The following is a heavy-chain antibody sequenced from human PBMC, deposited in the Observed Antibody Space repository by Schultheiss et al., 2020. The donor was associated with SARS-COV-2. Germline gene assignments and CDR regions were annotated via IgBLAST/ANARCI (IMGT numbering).Heavy chain of an antibody. CDR1: GFTVSSNY. V-gene: IGHV3-21*01. J-gene: IGHJ3*02. CDR3: ARWVFEAFDI. CDR2: ISSSSSYI. Sequence: GGSLRLSCAASGFTVSSNYMSWVRQAPGKGLEWVSSISSSSSYIYYADSVKGRFTISRDNAKNSLYLQMNSLRAEDTAVYYCARWVFEAFDIWGQGTMVTVSS. D-gene: IGHD6-13*01.